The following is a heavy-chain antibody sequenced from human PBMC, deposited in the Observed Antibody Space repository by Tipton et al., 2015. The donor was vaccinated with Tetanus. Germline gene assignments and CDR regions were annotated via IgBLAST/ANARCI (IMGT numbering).Heavy chain of an antibody. Sequence: SLRLSCAASRFTFSRYGMHWVRQAPGKGLEWVAVISYDGNSEYYADSVKGRFTISRDNSKNTLSLQMNSLRAEDTAVYYCARDPGHSVDVWGQGTTVTVSS. D-gene: IGHD4-11*01. CDR2: ISYDGNSE. CDR3: ARDPGHSVDV. J-gene: IGHJ6*02. CDR1: RFTFSRYG. V-gene: IGHV3-30*03.